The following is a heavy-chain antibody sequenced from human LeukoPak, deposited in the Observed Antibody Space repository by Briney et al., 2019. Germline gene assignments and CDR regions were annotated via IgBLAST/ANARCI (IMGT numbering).Heavy chain of an antibody. D-gene: IGHD5-18*01. J-gene: IGHJ6*03. Sequence: GGSLRLSCAPSGFTFSSYEMNWVRQAPGKGLEWVSYISSSGSTIYYADSVKGRFTISRDNAKNSLYLQMNSVRAEDTAIYYCAKWGYSYGRLHPNYMDVWGKGTTVTVSS. CDR3: AKWGYSYGRLHPNYMDV. CDR1: GFTFSSYE. CDR2: ISSSGSTI. V-gene: IGHV3-48*03.